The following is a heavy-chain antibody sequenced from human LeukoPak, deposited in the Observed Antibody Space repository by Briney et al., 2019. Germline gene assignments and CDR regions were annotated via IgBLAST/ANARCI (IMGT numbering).Heavy chain of an antibody. CDR2: IYYSGTT. CDR3: ARHGGSYFYY. V-gene: IGHV4-59*08. Sequence: SETLSLTCTVSGGSISNYYWSWIRQAPGKGLEWIGYIYYSGTTKYNPSLMSRVTMSVDTSKNQFSLRLSSVAAGDTAVYYCARHGGSYFYYWGQGTLVTVSS. D-gene: IGHD1-26*01. CDR1: GGSISNYY. J-gene: IGHJ4*02.